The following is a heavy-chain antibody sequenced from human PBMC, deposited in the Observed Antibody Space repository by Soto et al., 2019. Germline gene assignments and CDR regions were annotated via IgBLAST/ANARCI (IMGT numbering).Heavy chain of an antibody. V-gene: IGHV1-69*12. D-gene: IGHD3-22*01. Sequence: QVQLVQSGAEVKKPGSSVKVSCKASGGTFSSYAINWVRQAPGQGLEWMGGIIPIFGTANYAQKFQGRVTTTADEPTSTAYMELSSLRSEDTAVYYCARDRYPYYYSSGYRNDYLGQGTLVTVSS. CDR1: GGTFSSYA. CDR2: IIPIFGTA. J-gene: IGHJ4*02. CDR3: ARDRYPYYYSSGYRNDY.